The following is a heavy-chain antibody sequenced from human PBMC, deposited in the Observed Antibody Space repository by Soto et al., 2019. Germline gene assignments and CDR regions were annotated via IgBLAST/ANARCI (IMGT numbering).Heavy chain of an antibody. Sequence: QVQLVQSGAEVKKPGASVKVSCKASGYTFTSYAMHWVRQAPGQRLEWMGWINAGNGNTKYSQKFQGRVTITRDTSASTAYMELSSLRSEDTAVYYCARGGGTKYYDILTGYYTNWFDPWGQGTLVTVSS. CDR2: INAGNGNT. V-gene: IGHV1-3*01. J-gene: IGHJ5*02. CDR1: GYTFTSYA. D-gene: IGHD3-9*01. CDR3: ARGGGTKYYDILTGYYTNWFDP.